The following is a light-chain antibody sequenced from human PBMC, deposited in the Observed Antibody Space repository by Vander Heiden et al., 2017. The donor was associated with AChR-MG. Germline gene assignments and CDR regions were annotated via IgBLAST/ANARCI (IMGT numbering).Light chain of an antibody. V-gene: IGKV1-13*02. J-gene: IGKJ3*01. Sequence: AIQLTQSPSSLSASVGDRVTITCRASQAIASSLAWDQQKPGKAPKLLIYDASTLEAGVPSRFSGGGSGTKFTLTISSLQPEDFATYYGTLKFTFGPGTKVDIK. CDR1: QAIASS. CDR3: TLKFT. CDR2: DAS.